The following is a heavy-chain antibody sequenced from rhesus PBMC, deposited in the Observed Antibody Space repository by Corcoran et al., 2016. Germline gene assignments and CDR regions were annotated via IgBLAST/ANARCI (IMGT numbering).Heavy chain of an antibody. D-gene: IGHD3-16*01. CDR2: ISNGGGST. Sequence: EVQLVESGGGLVQPGGSLRLSCAASGFTFSSYGMSWFRQAPGKGLEWVSYISNGGGSTYYADLVKCLFTSTREYTNNTLSLQMNSRRAEDTAVYYCAKGDYYIGSYYYVGFNRFDVWGPGVLVTVSS. J-gene: IGHJ5-1*01. CDR1: GFTFSSYG. CDR3: AKGDYYIGSYYYVGFNRFDV. V-gene: IGHV3S5*01.